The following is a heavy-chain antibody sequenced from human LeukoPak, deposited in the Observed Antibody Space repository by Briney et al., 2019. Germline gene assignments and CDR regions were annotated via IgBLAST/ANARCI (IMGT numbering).Heavy chain of an antibody. Sequence: SETLSLTCTVSGGSISSSSYYWSWIRQPPGKGLEWIGYIYYSGSTYYNPSLKSRVTISVDTSKNQFSLKLSSVTAADTAVYYCARVIGSTSWGGYFDYWGQGTLVTVSS. CDR3: ARVIGSTSWGGYFDY. CDR2: IYYSGST. CDR1: GGSISSSSYY. J-gene: IGHJ4*02. D-gene: IGHD2-2*01. V-gene: IGHV4-30-4*08.